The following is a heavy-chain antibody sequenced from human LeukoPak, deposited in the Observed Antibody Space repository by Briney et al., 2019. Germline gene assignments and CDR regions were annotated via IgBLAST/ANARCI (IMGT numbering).Heavy chain of an antibody. CDR2: IIIVIIYI. CDR1: GFTFSSYS. V-gene: IGHV3-21*01. D-gene: IGHD3-9*01. J-gene: IGHJ4*02. Sequence: GRSLRLAWAASGFTFSSYSINWVRQPARKWLGWVSSIIIVIIYIYYTNSVKDPLSISRDNAKNSLYLQMNSLRAEDTAVYYCARDERRYFDWLAMPGYFDYWGQGTLVTVSS. CDR3: ARDERRYFDWLAMPGYFDY.